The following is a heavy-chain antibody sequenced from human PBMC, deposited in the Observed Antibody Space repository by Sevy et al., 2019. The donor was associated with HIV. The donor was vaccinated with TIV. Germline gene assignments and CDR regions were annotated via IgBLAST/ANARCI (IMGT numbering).Heavy chain of an antibody. CDR2: ISGSGSTI. D-gene: IGHD3-22*01. V-gene: IGHV3-11*01. CDR1: GFTFSDYY. Sequence: GGSLRLSCAASGFTFSDYYMSWIRQAPGKGLEWVSYISGSGSTINYADSVKGRFTISRDNVKNSLYLQINSLRAEDTAVYYCARENTMIEEPGWFDPWGQGTLVTVSS. CDR3: ARENTMIEEPGWFDP. J-gene: IGHJ5*02.